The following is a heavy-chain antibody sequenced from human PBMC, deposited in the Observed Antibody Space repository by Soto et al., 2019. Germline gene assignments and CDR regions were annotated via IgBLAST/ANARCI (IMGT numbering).Heavy chain of an antibody. V-gene: IGHV3-9*01. Sequence: PGGSLRLSCAASGFTLSTYDMHWHDMHWVRQATGKGLEWVAALSYAGNIGYADSVKGRFTISRDNAKNSLYLQMNSLTAEDTALYYCAKDIWRYGDYKNPFDSWGQGTLVTVSS. D-gene: IGHD4-17*01. CDR2: LSYAGNI. CDR1: GFTLSTYDMHWHD. J-gene: IGHJ4*02. CDR3: AKDIWRYGDYKNPFDS.